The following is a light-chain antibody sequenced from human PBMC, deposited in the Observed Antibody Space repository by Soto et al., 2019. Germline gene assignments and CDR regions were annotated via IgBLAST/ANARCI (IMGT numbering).Light chain of an antibody. Sequence: QSVLAQPPSASGTPGQRVTISCSGSSSNIGSNTVNWYQQLPGTAPKLLIYSSNQRPSGVPDRFSGSKSGTSASLAISGLQSEDEADYYCAAWDDNLNGHLFGGGTKLTVL. CDR1: SSNIGSNT. CDR2: SSN. J-gene: IGLJ2*01. CDR3: AAWDDNLNGHL. V-gene: IGLV1-44*01.